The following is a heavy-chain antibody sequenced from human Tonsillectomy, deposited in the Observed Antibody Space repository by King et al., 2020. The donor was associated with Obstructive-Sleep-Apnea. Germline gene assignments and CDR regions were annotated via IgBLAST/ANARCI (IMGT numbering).Heavy chain of an antibody. D-gene: IGHD5-12*01. CDR3: ARVGLKSAYEHFFKDNSFDS. V-gene: IGHV3-66*01. J-gene: IGHJ4*02. CDR1: GFTVSSNY. CDR2: IYSGGST. Sequence: QLVQSGGGLVQPGGSLRLSCAASGFTVSSNYMSWVRQAPGKGLEWVSVIYSGGSTYYADSVKGRFTISRDNSNNTLHLQMNSLRAEDTAVYYCARVGLKSAYEHFFKDNSFDSGGRGTLATVSS.